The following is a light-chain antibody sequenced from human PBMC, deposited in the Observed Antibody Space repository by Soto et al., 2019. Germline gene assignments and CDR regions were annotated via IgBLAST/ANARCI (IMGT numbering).Light chain of an antibody. CDR2: WAS. CDR3: QQYFSTPQT. J-gene: IGKJ1*01. CDR1: QSLLSGFNNKNY. V-gene: IGKV4-1*01. Sequence: DIVMTQSPDSLAVSLGERATINCKSSQSLLSGFNNKNYLAWYQQRPGQPPKLLIYWASTRESGVPDRVSGSGSGTDFTLTISSLPAEDVAVYFCQQYFSTPQTFGQGTKVEIK.